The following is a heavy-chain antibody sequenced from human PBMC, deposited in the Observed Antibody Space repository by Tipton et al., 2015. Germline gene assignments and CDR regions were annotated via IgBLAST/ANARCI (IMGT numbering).Heavy chain of an antibody. D-gene: IGHD3-9*01. CDR2: IQYSGST. CDR1: SDSISKYY. V-gene: IGHV4-59*08. Sequence: LRLSCSVPSDSISKYYWSWIRQPPGKELEWIGYIQYSGSTNYNPSLKSRVTISVDTSKTQFSLKMSSVTASDTAVYYCACQDYDSLTRDYQTVDYWGQGTLVTVSS. CDR3: ACQDYDSLTRDYQTVDY. J-gene: IGHJ4*02.